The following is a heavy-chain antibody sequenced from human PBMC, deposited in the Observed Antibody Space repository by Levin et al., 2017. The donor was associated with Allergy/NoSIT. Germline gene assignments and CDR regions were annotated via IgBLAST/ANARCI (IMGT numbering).Heavy chain of an antibody. D-gene: IGHD3-10*01. Sequence: GGSLRLSCAAPGSTLSSYSMNWVRQAPGKGLEWVSYISSGRSYIYYADSVKGRFTISRDNAKNSLYLQMNSLRAEDTAVYYCARDSDFQHWGQGTLVTVSS. CDR1: GSTLSSYS. CDR3: ARDSDFQH. J-gene: IGHJ1*01. CDR2: ISSGRSYI. V-gene: IGHV3-21*01.